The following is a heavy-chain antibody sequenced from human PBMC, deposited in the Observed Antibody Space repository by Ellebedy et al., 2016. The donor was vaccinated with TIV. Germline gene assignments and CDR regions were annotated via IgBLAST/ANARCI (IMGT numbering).Heavy chain of an antibody. D-gene: IGHD6-19*01. Sequence: SGPTLVKPTQTLTLTCTFSGFSLSTAGVGVGWIRQPPGKALEWLALIYWDDDKRYRPSLKTRLTITKDTSKHQVVLTMTNMDPVETGTYYCANMYRSPRYYDGMDVWGRGTTVTVS. CDR3: ANMYRSPRYYDGMDV. CDR1: GFSLSTAGVG. J-gene: IGHJ6*02. V-gene: IGHV2-5*02. CDR2: IYWDDDK.